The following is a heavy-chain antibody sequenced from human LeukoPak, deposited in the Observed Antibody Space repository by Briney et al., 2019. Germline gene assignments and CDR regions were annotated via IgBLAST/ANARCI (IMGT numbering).Heavy chain of an antibody. CDR1: GFTFNNYA. V-gene: IGHV3-23*01. D-gene: IGHD1-1*01. Sequence: GGSLRLSCAASGFTFNNYAMSWLPQAPGMGLEWVSTISGSGVTTYYADSVRGRFTISRDNSKTTLYLQLDSLRPEDMAIYYCAKSPGQIQLDYFDYWGQGTLVTVSS. J-gene: IGHJ4*02. CDR2: ISGSGVTT. CDR3: AKSPGQIQLDYFDY.